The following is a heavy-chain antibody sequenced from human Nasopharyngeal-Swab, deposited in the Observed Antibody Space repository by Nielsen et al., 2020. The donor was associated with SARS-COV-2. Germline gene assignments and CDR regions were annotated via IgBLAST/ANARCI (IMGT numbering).Heavy chain of an antibody. CDR2: IYWDDDE. Sequence: SGPTLVKPTQTLTLTCTFSGFSLSTSGVGVGWIRQPPGKALEWLALIYWDDDERYSPSLKSRLTITKDTSKNQVVLTMTNMDPVDTATYYCAHRRGGAMAQKPFDYWGQGTLVTVSS. CDR3: AHRRGGAMAQKPFDY. D-gene: IGHD5-18*01. J-gene: IGHJ4*02. V-gene: IGHV2-5*02. CDR1: GFSLSTSGVG.